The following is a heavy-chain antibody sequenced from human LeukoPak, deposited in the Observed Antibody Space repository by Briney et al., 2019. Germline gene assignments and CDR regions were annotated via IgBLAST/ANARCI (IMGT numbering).Heavy chain of an antibody. D-gene: IGHD3-10*01. J-gene: IGHJ5*02. V-gene: IGHV1-8*03. CDR2: MNPNSGNT. Sequence: ASVKVSCKASGYTFTSYDINWVRQATGQGLEWMGWMNPNSGNTGYAQKFQGRVTITRNTSISTPYMDLSSLRSDDTAIYYCAREDTSLYYYSSGSSVTYNWFDPWGQGTLVTVSS. CDR1: GYTFTSYD. CDR3: AREDTSLYYYSSGSSVTYNWFDP.